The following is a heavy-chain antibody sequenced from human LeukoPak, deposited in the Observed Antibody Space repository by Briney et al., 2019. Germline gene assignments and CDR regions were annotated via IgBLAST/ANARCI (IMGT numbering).Heavy chain of an antibody. CDR2: ISSSSSTI. D-gene: IGHD1-26*01. CDR1: GFTFSSYS. V-gene: IGHV3-48*04. Sequence: GGSLRLSCAASGFTFSSYSMNWVRQAPGKGLEWVSYISSSSSTIYYADSVKGRFTISRDNAKNSLYLQMNSLRAEDTAVYYCVYSGSYLELGFDYWGQGTLVTVSS. CDR3: VYSGSYLELGFDY. J-gene: IGHJ4*02.